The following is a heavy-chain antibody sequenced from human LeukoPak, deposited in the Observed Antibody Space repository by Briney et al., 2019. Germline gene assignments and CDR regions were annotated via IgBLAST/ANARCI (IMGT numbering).Heavy chain of an antibody. Sequence: ASVKVSCKASGYTFTGYYMHWVRQAPEQGLEWMGWINPNSGGTNYAQKFQGRVTMTRDTSISTAYMELSRLRSDDTAVYYCARDRYCSGGSCYDYWGQGTLVTVSS. J-gene: IGHJ4*02. CDR1: GYTFTGYY. CDR2: INPNSGGT. V-gene: IGHV1-2*02. D-gene: IGHD2-15*01. CDR3: ARDRYCSGGSCYDY.